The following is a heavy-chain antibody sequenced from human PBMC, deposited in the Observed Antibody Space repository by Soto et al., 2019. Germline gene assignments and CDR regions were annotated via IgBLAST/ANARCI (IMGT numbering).Heavy chain of an antibody. CDR3: GRVYSSSWLDV. CDR1: GGSISSYY. J-gene: IGHJ6*02. D-gene: IGHD6-13*01. Sequence: PSETLSLTCTVTGGSISSYYWSWIRQPAGKGLEWIGRIYTSGSTNYNPSLKSRVTMSVDTSKNQCSLKLSSVTAADTAVYYCGRVYSSSWLDVWGQGTTVTVSS. CDR2: IYTSGST. V-gene: IGHV4-4*07.